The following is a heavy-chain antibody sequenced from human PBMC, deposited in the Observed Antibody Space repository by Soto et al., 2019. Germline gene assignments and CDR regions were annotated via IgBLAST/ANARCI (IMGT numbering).Heavy chain of an antibody. J-gene: IGHJ4*02. CDR3: ARTSTSGPRFDY. V-gene: IGHV4-4*02. D-gene: IGHD1-1*01. Sequence: QVQLQESGPGLVKPSGTLSLTCAVSGGSISSSNWWSWVRQPPGKGLEWIGEIYHSGSTNYNPSFKSRVAMSVDKSKNQSSLKLNSVTAEDTALYYCARTSTSGPRFDYWGQGTLVTVSS. CDR1: GGSISSSNW. CDR2: IYHSGST.